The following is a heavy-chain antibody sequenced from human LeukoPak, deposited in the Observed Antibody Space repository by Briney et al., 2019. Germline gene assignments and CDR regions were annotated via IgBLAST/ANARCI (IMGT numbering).Heavy chain of an antibody. CDR2: ISSNGGST. D-gene: IGHD4-11*01. CDR3: AREGVTTVTPGWYYYYMDV. V-gene: IGHV3-64*01. CDR1: GFTFSSYA. Sequence: GGSLRLSCAASGFTFSSYAMHWVRQAPGKGLEYVSAISSNGGSTYYANSVKGRFTISRDNAKNSLYLQMNSLRAEDTAVYYCAREGVTTVTPGWYYYYMDVWGKGTTVTVSS. J-gene: IGHJ6*03.